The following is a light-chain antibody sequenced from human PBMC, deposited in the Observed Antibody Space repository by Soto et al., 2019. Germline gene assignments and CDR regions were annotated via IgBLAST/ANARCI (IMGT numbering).Light chain of an antibody. Sequence: DIQMTQSPSTLSASVGDRVTVTCRASRSISTWLAWYQQKPGNAPKLLLHHASILESGVPSRFSGSGSGTEFTLTISRLQPDDFATYYCQQYHFFWTFGQGTKVEIK. CDR1: RSISTW. CDR2: HAS. J-gene: IGKJ1*01. V-gene: IGKV1-5*01. CDR3: QQYHFFWT.